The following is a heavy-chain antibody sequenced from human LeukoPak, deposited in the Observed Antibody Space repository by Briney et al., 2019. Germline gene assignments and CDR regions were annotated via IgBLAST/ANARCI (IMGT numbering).Heavy chain of an antibody. Sequence: GGSLRLSCAASGFTFSNAWMSWVRQAPGKGLEWVGFIRSKAYGGTTEYAATVKGRFTISRDDSKSIAYLQMNSLKTEDTAVYYCTRDGRDWNDDLALYYYYYMDVWGKGTTVTISS. J-gene: IGHJ6*03. CDR2: IRSKAYGGTT. CDR3: TRDGRDWNDDLALYYYYYMDV. V-gene: IGHV3-49*04. CDR1: GFTFSNAW. D-gene: IGHD1-1*01.